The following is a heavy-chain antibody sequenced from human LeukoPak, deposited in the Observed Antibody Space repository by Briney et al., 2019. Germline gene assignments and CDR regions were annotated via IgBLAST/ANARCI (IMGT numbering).Heavy chain of an antibody. CDR2: ISHEGGTK. D-gene: IGHD2-2*01. CDR1: GFIFNHFA. Sequence: GGSLRLSCAASGFIFNHFAMHWIRQSPGKGLEWVALISHEGGTKNYADSIKGRFTVSRDNFQNTLFLQLNSLRPEDTSVYYCARDLAPPPTAFGSAVFDIWGQGTLVTVSS. CDR3: ARDLAPPPTAFGSAVFDI. V-gene: IGHV3-30-3*01. J-gene: IGHJ3*02.